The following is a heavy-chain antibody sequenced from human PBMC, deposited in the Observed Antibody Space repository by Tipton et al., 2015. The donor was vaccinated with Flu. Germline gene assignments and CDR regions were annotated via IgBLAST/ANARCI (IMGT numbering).Heavy chain of an antibody. CDR2: SSGNSADT. CDR1: GYTFSDYG. CDR3: ARGRTIFLDQ. D-gene: IGHD3-9*01. V-gene: IGHV1-18*01. J-gene: IGHJ4*02. Sequence: QVQLVQSGAEVKKPGASVKVSCKTSGYTFSDYGVIWVRQAPGQGLEWMGWSSGNSADTSYAQKFQGRVTLTTETSTGTAYMEVRSLRSDDTAVYYCARGRTIFLDQWGPGTLVTVSS.